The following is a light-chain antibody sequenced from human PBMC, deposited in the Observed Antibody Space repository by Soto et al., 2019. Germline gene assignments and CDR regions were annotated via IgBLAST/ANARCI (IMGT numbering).Light chain of an antibody. CDR2: DVS. Sequence: QSVLTQPHSASGTPGQRVTISCSGSISNIGTSSVHWYQQHPGKAPKLMIYDVSNRPSGVSNRFSGSKSGNTASLTISGLQAEDEADYYCSSYTSSSTLYVFGTGTKVTVL. J-gene: IGLJ1*01. CDR3: SSYTSSSTLYV. V-gene: IGLV2-14*01. CDR1: ISNIGTSS.